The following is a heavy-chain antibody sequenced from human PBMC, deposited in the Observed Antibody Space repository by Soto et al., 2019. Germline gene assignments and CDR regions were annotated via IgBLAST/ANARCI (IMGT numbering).Heavy chain of an antibody. CDR2: IYYSGST. Sequence: SETLSLTCTVSGGSISSGGYYWSWMRQEPGKGLEWIGYIYYSGSTYYNPSLKSRVTISVDTSRNQFSLKLSSVTAADTAVYYCARHSGSYFSNGRFDYWGQGTLVTVSS. CDR3: ARHSGSYFSNGRFDY. V-gene: IGHV4-31*03. J-gene: IGHJ4*02. CDR1: GGSISSGGYY. D-gene: IGHD1-26*01.